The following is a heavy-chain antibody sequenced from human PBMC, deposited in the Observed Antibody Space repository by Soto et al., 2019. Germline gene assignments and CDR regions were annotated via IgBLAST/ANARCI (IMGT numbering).Heavy chain of an antibody. D-gene: IGHD3-10*01. Sequence: SVQVSCKASGYTFTSYYMHWVRQAPGQGLEWMGGIIPIFGTANYAQKFQGRVTITADESTSTAYMELSSLRSEDTAVYYCARDRSGGSGSYYPDYWGQGTLVTVSS. CDR2: IIPIFGTA. CDR3: ARDRSGGSGSYYPDY. V-gene: IGHV1-69*13. CDR1: GYTFTSYY. J-gene: IGHJ4*02.